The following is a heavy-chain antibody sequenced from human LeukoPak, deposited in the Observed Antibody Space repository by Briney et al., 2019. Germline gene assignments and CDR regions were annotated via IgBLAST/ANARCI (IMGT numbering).Heavy chain of an antibody. D-gene: IGHD3-10*01. CDR1: GFTFSNHG. CDR3: AKESASFHTSGASFDY. V-gene: IGHV3-30*02. J-gene: IGHJ4*02. Sequence: QSGGSLRLSCAASGFTFSNHGMRWVRQAPGKGLEWVAFIKHDESKIHYADSVTGRFTVSRDTAKNTLYLQMNTLGVEDTAVYFCAKESASFHTSGASFDYWGQGTLVTVSS. CDR2: IKHDESKI.